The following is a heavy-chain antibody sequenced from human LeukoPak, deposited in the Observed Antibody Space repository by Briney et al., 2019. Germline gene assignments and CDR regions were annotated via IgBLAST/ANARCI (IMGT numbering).Heavy chain of an antibody. V-gene: IGHV1-46*01. CDR1: GYTFTSYY. CDR2: INPSGGST. CDR3: ASSSWYALMDV. J-gene: IGHJ6*02. Sequence: ASVKVSCKASGYTFTSYYMHWVRQAPGQGLEWMGIINPSGGSTSYAQKFQGRVTMTRDTSTGTAYMELSSLRSEDTAVYYCASSSWYALMDVWGQGTTVTVSS. D-gene: IGHD6-13*01.